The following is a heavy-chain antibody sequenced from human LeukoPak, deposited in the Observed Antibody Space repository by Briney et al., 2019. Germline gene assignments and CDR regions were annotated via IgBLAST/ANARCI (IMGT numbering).Heavy chain of an antibody. CDR1: GGSISSGGYS. CDR2: IYYSGST. V-gene: IGHV4-30-4*07. CDR3: ARGIAAAGFPYFDY. Sequence: SETLSLTCAVSGGSISSGGYSWSWIRQPPGKGLEWIGYIYYSGSTYYNPSLKSRVTISVDTSKNQFSLKLSSVTAADTAVYYCARGIAAAGFPYFDYWGQGTLVTVSS. D-gene: IGHD6-13*01. J-gene: IGHJ4*02.